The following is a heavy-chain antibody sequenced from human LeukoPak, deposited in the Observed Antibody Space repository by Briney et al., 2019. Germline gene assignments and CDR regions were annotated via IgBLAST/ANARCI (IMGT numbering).Heavy chain of an antibody. Sequence: ASVKVSCKASGYTFTNYGITWVRQAPGQGLEWMGWVSGDSSNTNLAQRFQARVTMTTDTSTNTAYMELRSLKSDDTAVYYCGRDLLGCSGGACYSSDFWGQGTQVTVSS. D-gene: IGHD2-15*01. CDR1: GYTFTNYG. J-gene: IGHJ4*02. CDR2: VSGDSSNT. V-gene: IGHV1-18*01. CDR3: GRDLLGCSGGACYSSDF.